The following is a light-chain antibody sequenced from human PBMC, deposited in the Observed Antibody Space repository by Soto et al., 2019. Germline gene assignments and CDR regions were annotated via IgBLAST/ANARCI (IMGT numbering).Light chain of an antibody. CDR3: SSYTSSSTLV. J-gene: IGLJ1*01. V-gene: IGLV2-14*01. Sequence: QSVLTQPASVSGSPGQSITISCTGTSSDVGGYNYVSWYQQHPGKAPKLMIYEVSNRPSGVSNRFSGSKSGNTASLTISGLQAEDEVDYYCSSYTSSSTLVFGTGTKVTVL. CDR1: SSDVGGYNY. CDR2: EVS.